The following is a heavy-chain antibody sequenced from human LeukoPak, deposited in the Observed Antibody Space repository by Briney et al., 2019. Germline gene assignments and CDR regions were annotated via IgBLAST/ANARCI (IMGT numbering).Heavy chain of an antibody. Sequence: ASVKVSCKASGYTFTDYYMHWVRQAPGQGLEWMGRINPSSGGTIYAQIFQGRVTMTRDTSISTANMELSRLRSDDTAVYYCARQRSSGYPDYWGQGTLVTVSS. V-gene: IGHV1-2*06. CDR3: ARQRSSGYPDY. J-gene: IGHJ4*02. CDR2: INPSSGGT. D-gene: IGHD3-22*01. CDR1: GYTFTDYY.